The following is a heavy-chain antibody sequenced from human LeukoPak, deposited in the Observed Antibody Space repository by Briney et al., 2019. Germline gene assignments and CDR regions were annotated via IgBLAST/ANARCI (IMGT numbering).Heavy chain of an antibody. CDR1: GGSISSYY. V-gene: IGHV4-59*01. Sequence: PSETLSLTCTVSGGSISSYYWSWIRQPPGKGLEWIGYIYYSGSTNYNPSLRSRVTISADTSKNQFSLKLSSVTAADTAVYYCARDLTGTTYVDYWGQGTLVTVSS. J-gene: IGHJ4*02. CDR3: ARDLTGTTYVDY. D-gene: IGHD1-7*01. CDR2: IYYSGST.